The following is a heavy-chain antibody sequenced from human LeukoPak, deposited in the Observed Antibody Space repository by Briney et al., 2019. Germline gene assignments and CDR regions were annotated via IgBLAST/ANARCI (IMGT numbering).Heavy chain of an antibody. CDR1: GGSISSYY. V-gene: IGHV4-59*01. J-gene: IGHJ4*02. D-gene: IGHD6-13*01. Sequence: PSETLSLTCTVSGGSISSYYWSWIRQPPGKGLEWIGYIYYSGSTNYNPSLKSRVTISVDTSKNQFSLKLSSVTAADTAVYYCARQRSSSSGHCFDYWGQGTLVTVSS. CDR2: IYYSGST. CDR3: ARQRSSSSGHCFDY.